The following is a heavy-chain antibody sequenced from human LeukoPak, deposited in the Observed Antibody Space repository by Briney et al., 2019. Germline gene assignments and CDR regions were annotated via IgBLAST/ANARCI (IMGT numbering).Heavy chain of an antibody. J-gene: IGHJ4*02. D-gene: IGHD3-10*01. Sequence: GGSLRLSCAASGFTFNDYSMNWVRQAPGKGLEWVSFISSSLDSNIYYADSVKGRFTISRDNAKNSLYLQMNSLRAEDTAVYYCARDFLSINVGLHGYWGQGTLVTVSS. CDR2: ISSSLDSNI. CDR1: GFTFNDYS. CDR3: ARDFLSINVGLHGY. V-gene: IGHV3-48*04.